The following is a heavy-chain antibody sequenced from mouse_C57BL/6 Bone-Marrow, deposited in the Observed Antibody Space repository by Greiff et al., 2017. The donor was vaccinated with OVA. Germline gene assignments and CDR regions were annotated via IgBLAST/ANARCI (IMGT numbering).Heavy chain of an antibody. V-gene: IGHV1-82*01. CDR2: IYPGDGDT. CDR1: GYAFSSSW. Sequence: VQLQQSGPELVKPGASVKISCKASGYAFSSSWMNWVKQRPGKGLEWNGRIYPGDGDTNYNGKFKGKATLTADKSSSTAYMQLSSLTSEDSAVYFCARGVLPYYFDYWGQGTTLTVSS. J-gene: IGHJ2*01. D-gene: IGHD1-1*01. CDR3: ARGVLPYYFDY.